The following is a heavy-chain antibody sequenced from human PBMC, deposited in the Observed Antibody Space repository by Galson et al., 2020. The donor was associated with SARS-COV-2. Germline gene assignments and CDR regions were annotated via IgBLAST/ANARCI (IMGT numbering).Heavy chain of an antibody. CDR2: IYYTGST. CDR1: GGSVSSSSYY. J-gene: IGHJ4*02. CDR3: ARVTDYYDRWFDY. D-gene: IGHD3-22*01. V-gene: IGHV4-61*01. Sequence: SETLSLTCTVSGGSVSSSSYYWNWVRQPPGKGLEWIGYIYYTGSTNYNPSLKSRVTISVDTSKNQFSLKLSSVTAADTAFYYCARVTDYYDRWFDYWGREPWSPSPQ.